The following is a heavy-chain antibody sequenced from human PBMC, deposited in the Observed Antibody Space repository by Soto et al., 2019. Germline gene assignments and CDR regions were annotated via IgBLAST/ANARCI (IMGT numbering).Heavy chain of an antibody. Sequence: PGGSLRLSCAASGFTFTTYWMSWVRQAPGKGLEWVANIKHDGSEKYYVASVKGRFTISRDNAKNSLYLQMNSLRAEDTALYYCARVYPGSGWPYHYYGMDVWGQATTVTVSS. CDR1: GFTFTTYW. J-gene: IGHJ6*02. D-gene: IGHD6-19*01. CDR3: ARVYPGSGWPYHYYGMDV. CDR2: IKHDGSEK. V-gene: IGHV3-7*01.